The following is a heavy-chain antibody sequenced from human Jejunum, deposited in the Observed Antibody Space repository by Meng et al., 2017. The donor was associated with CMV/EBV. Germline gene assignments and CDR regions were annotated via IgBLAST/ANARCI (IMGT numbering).Heavy chain of an antibody. D-gene: IGHD1-26*01. CDR3: ARGPGASTREGFDY. Sequence: VSLQDSGPGLVKPSGALSLTCTVSGGSVNNYIWSWIRQSAGKVLEWIGRFYSSDTYNYHPSLDSRVTMSLDTSKNQFSLNLRSVTAADTATYYCARGPGASTREGFDYWGLGTLVTVSS. J-gene: IGHJ4*02. CDR1: GGSVNNYI. CDR2: FYSSDTY. V-gene: IGHV4-4*07.